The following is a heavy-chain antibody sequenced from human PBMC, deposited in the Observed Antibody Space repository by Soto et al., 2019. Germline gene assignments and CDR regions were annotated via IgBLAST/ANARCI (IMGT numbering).Heavy chain of an antibody. CDR3: ARGVSSGWYDYYYGMDV. D-gene: IGHD6-19*01. V-gene: IGHV4-34*01. J-gene: IGHJ6*02. CDR2: INHSGST. Sequence: SETLSLTCAVYGGSFSGYYWSWIRQPPGKGLEWIGEINHSGSTNYNPSLKSRVTTSVDTSKNQFSLKLSSVTAADTAVYYCARGVSSGWYDYYYGMDVWGQGTTVTVSS. CDR1: GGSFSGYY.